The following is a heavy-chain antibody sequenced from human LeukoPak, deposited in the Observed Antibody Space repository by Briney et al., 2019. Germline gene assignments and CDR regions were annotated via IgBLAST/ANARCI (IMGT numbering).Heavy chain of an antibody. CDR3: AKTSRSGYYPLDY. J-gene: IGHJ4*02. CDR1: GYTFTAYY. Sequence: ASVKVSCKASGYTFTAYYIHWVRQAPGQGLEWMGWINPNGGGTTFAQNFQGRVTMTRDTSISTAYMELSSPISDDTAVYYCAKTSRSGYYPLDYWGQGTLVTVSS. D-gene: IGHD3-22*01. V-gene: IGHV1-2*02. CDR2: INPNGGGT.